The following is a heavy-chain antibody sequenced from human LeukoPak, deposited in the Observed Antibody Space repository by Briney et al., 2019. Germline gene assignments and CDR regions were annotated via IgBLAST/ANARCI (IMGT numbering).Heavy chain of an antibody. CDR3: AKDGRQQLVHPEYYFDY. J-gene: IGHJ4*02. CDR2: ISGSGGST. CDR1: GFTFSSYA. V-gene: IGHV3-23*01. Sequence: GGSLRLSCAASGFTFSSYAMSWVRQAPGKGLEWVSAISGSGGSTYYADSVKGRFTISRDNSKNTLYLQMNSLRAEDTAVYYCAKDGRQQLVHPEYYFDYWGQGTLVTVSS. D-gene: IGHD6-13*01.